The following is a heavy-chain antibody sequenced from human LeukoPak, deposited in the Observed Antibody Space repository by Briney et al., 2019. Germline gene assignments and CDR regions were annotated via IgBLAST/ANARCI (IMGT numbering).Heavy chain of an antibody. D-gene: IGHD1-26*01. CDR1: GFTFSGSA. Sequence: GGSLRLSCAASGFTFSGSAMHWVRQASGKGLEWVSRIRSKANSYATAYAASVKGRFTISRDDSKNTAYLQMNSLKTEDTAVYYCQYSGSYSNPDAFDIWGQGTMVTVSS. J-gene: IGHJ3*02. CDR3: QYSGSYSNPDAFDI. V-gene: IGHV3-73*01. CDR2: IRSKANSYAT.